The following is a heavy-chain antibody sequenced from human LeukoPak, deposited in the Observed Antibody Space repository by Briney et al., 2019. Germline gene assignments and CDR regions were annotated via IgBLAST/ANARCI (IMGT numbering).Heavy chain of an antibody. CDR2: INPSGGST. CDR1: GYTFTRYY. V-gene: IGHV1-46*03. D-gene: IGHD2-2*01. J-gene: IGHJ4*02. CDR3: SSGGFCSSTSCYGEN. Sequence: ASVKVSCKASGYTFTRYYIHWVRQAPGQGLEWMGTINPSGGSTSYAQKFQGRLTVTRDMSTSTVYMELSSLGSEDTAVYYCSSGGFCSSTSCYGENWGQGTLVTVSS.